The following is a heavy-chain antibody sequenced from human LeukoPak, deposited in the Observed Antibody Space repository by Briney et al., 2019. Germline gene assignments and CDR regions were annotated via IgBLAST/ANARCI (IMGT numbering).Heavy chain of an antibody. CDR2: IYYSGST. CDR1: GGSISSSSYY. Sequence: KSSETLSLTCTVSGGSISSSSYYWGWIRQPPGKGLEWIGSIYYSGSTYYNPSLKSRVTISVDTSKNQFSLKLSSVTAADTAVYYCARAAMVRAVMGGAFDIWGQGTMVTVSS. CDR3: ARAAMVRAVMGGAFDI. J-gene: IGHJ3*02. D-gene: IGHD3-10*01. V-gene: IGHV4-39*07.